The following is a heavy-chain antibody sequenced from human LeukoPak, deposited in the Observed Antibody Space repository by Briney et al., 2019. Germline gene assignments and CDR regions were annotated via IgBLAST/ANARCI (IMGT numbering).Heavy chain of an antibody. D-gene: IGHD2-21*01. CDR2: IKPDGSQE. J-gene: IGHJ4*02. CDR3: VRVGFSDEGFDH. Sequence: GGSLRLSCAGSGFTFSRYWMTWVRQAPGKGLEWMANIKPDGSQENYVDSAKGRFTISRDNAKESPFLQMNSLRDEDTAVYYCVRVGFSDEGFDHWGQGTLVTVSS. CDR1: GFTFSRYW. V-gene: IGHV3-7*01.